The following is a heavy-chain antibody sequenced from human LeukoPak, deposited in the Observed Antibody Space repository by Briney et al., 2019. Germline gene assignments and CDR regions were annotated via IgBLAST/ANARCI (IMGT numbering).Heavy chain of an antibody. Sequence: SETLSLTCTVTGGSIIDNSFYWGWIRQPPGKGLEWIGRIFHSGTTNYNPSLERRVTIAVDTSKNQFSLRLTSVTAADTALYYRARLTDSWGQGTLVTVSS. CDR3: ARLTDS. CDR2: IFHSGTT. CDR1: GGSIIDNSFY. J-gene: IGHJ4*02. V-gene: IGHV4-39*01.